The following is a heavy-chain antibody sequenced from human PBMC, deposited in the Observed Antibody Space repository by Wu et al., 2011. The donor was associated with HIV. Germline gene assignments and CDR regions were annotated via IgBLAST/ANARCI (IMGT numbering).Heavy chain of an antibody. Sequence: QVQLVQSGAEVKKAWGLSEGLLQGFWIHLHRLLYALGATGPPGQGLEWMGWINPNSGGTNYAQKFQGRVTMTRDTSISTAYMGLSRLRSDDTAVYYCARGEMTTIEPRDAFDIWGQGTMVTVSS. J-gene: IGHJ3*02. CDR1: IHLHRLL. CDR3: ARGEMTTIEPRDAFDI. D-gene: IGHD5-24*01. CDR2: INPNSGGT. V-gene: IGHV1-2*02.